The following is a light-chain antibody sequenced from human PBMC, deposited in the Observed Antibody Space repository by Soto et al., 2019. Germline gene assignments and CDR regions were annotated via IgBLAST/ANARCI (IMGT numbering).Light chain of an antibody. CDR1: QSTGDS. CDR3: QQYNGYSRT. CDR2: DVS. Sequence: DIQMTQSPSTLSAPVGDRVTITCRASQSTGDSLAWYQQKPGKAPYLLISDVSSLERGVPSRFSGSGSGTEFTLTISSMQPDDFATFYCQQYNGYSRTFGQGTKWIS. V-gene: IGKV1-5*01. J-gene: IGKJ1*01.